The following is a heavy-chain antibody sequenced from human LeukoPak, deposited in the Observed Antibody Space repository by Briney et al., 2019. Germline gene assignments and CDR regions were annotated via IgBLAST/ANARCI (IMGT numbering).Heavy chain of an antibody. CDR3: ARWVGIAARREYYFDY. CDR2: ISYDGSNK. Sequence: PGGSLRLSCAASGFTFSSYAMHWVRQAPGKGLEWVAVISYDGSNKYYADSVKGRFTISRDNSKNTLYLQMNSLRAEDTAVYYCARWVGIAARREYYFDYWGQGTLVTVSS. D-gene: IGHD6-6*01. J-gene: IGHJ4*02. CDR1: GFTFSSYA. V-gene: IGHV3-30-3*01.